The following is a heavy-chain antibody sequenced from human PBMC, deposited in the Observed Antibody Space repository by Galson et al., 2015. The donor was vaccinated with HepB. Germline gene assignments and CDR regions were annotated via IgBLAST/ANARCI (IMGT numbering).Heavy chain of an antibody. D-gene: IGHD1-7*01. CDR2: INWNGGST. J-gene: IGHJ6*02. CDR1: GFTFDDYG. Sequence: SLRLSCAASGFTFDDYGMSWVRQAPGKGLEWVSGINWNGGSTGYADSVKGRFTISRDNAKNSLYLQMNSLRAEDTAVYYCARDGTGSEDYYYGMDVWGQGTTVTVSS. V-gene: IGHV3-20*04. CDR3: ARDGTGSEDYYYGMDV.